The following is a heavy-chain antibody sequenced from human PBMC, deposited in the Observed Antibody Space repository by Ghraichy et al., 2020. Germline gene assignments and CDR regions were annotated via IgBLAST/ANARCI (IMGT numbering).Heavy chain of an antibody. J-gene: IGHJ3*02. CDR1: GFTFDDYT. CDR3: AILTVTTDKNAFDI. Sequence: GGSLRLSCAASGFTFDDYTMHWVRQAPGKGLEWVSLISWDGGSTYYADSVKGRFTISRDNSKNSLYLQMNSLRTEDTALYYCAILTVTTDKNAFDIWGQGTMVTVSS. CDR2: ISWDGGST. V-gene: IGHV3-43*01. D-gene: IGHD4-17*01.